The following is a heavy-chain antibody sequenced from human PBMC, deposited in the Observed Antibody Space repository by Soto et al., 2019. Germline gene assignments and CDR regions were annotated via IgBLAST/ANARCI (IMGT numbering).Heavy chain of an antibody. CDR2: ISWNSGSI. V-gene: IGHV3-9*01. J-gene: IGHJ4*02. CDR1: GFTFDDYA. CDR3: AKPALGPPRNDKAGVLAVAGGFDY. Sequence: GGSLRLSCAASGFTFDDYAMHWVRQAPGKGLEWVSGISWNSGSIGYADSVKGRFTISRDNAKNSLYLQMNSLRAEDTALYYCAKPALGPPRNDKAGVLAVAGGFDYWGQGTLVTVSS. D-gene: IGHD6-19*01.